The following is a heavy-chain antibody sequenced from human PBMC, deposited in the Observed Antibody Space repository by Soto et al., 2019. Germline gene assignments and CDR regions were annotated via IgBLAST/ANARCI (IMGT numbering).Heavy chain of an antibody. D-gene: IGHD5-12*01. CDR2: IFYSGST. CDR1: GGSINTADDY. CDR3: ATVRGHYFDK. Sequence: HVQLQESGPGLVKPSQTLSLTCTVSGGSINTADDYWSWIRQPPGKGLEWLGFIFYSGSTHYNPSLKSRLSISIDTPKNQFSLSLTSVTAADTAVYYCATVRGHYFDKWGQGTLVTVSS. V-gene: IGHV4-30-4*01. J-gene: IGHJ4*02.